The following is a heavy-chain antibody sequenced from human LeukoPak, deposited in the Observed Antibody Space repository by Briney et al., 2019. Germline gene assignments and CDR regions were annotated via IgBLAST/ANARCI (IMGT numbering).Heavy chain of an antibody. V-gene: IGHV4-59*01. CDR1: GGSISFYY. CDR3: ATWVTSGYYALDV. CDR2: IYGSGTT. D-gene: IGHD2-21*02. J-gene: IGHJ6*02. Sequence: SEALSLTCTVSGGSISFYYWSWIRQPPGKGLEWIGYIYGSGTTNYNPSVKSRVTISVDTSKTQFSLKLSSVTAADTAVYYCATWVTSGYYALDVWGQGTTVIVSS.